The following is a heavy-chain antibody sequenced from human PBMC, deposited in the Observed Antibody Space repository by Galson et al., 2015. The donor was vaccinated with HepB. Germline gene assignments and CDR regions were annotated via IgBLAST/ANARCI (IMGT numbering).Heavy chain of an antibody. CDR3: AKDHHYDILTGYYPSGS. V-gene: IGHV3-23*01. CDR2: ISGSGGST. J-gene: IGHJ4*02. CDR1: GFTFSSYA. D-gene: IGHD3-9*01. Sequence: SLRLSCAASGFTFSSYAMSWVRQAPGKGLEWVSAISGSGGSTYYADSVKGRFTISRDNSKNTLYLQMNSLRAEDTAVYYCAKDHHYDILTGYYPSGSWGQGTLVTVSS.